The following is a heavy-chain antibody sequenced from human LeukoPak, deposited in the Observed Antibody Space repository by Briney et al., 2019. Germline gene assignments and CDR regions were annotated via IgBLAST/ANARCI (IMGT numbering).Heavy chain of an antibody. CDR3: ASDYPSFHS. V-gene: IGHV3-53*01. J-gene: IGHJ5*02. Sequence: PGGSLRLSCEASGFTFSSNYMSWVRQAPGKGLEWVSVIYSGGSTYYADSVKGGFTISRDRYNNTLFLQMNSLRAEDTAVYYCASDYPSFHSWGQGTLVTVSS. D-gene: IGHD3-16*01. CDR2: IYSGGST. CDR1: GFTFSSNY.